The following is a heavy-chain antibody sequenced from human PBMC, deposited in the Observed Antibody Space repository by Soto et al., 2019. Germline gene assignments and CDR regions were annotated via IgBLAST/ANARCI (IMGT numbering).Heavy chain of an antibody. J-gene: IGHJ5*02. CDR2: INAYNGNT. CDR3: ARVLPPFDP. V-gene: IGHV1-18*01. CDR1: GYTFTSYG. Sequence: QVQLVQSGAEVKKPGASVKVSCKASGYTFTSYGISWVRQAPGQGLEWMGWINAYNGNTNYAQKLQRSITLXTDTATSTAYMELRSLRSDDTAVYYCARVLPPFDPWGQGTLVTVSS.